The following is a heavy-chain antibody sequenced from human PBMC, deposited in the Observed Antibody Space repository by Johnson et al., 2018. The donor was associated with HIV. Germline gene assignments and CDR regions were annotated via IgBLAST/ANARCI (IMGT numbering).Heavy chain of an antibody. CDR2: ISWNSGSI. CDR1: RFTFDDHA. J-gene: IGHJ3*02. Sequence: QLVESGGGSLQPGRSLRLSCAASRFTFDDHAMHCVRQAPGKGLVWVSGISWNSGSIGYAHSVKGRFTISRDNAKNSLYLQMNSLRAEDTALYYCAKDRAMRQWEWDAFDIWGQGTMVTVSS. CDR3: AKDRAMRQWEWDAFDI. V-gene: IGHV3-9*01. D-gene: IGHD1-26*01.